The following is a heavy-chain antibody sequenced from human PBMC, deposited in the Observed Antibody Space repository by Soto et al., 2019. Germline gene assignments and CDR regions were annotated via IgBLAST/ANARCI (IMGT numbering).Heavy chain of an antibody. CDR2: IYYSGST. V-gene: IGHV4-61*01. CDR3: ARDSAIAAAGAGNYYYYYGMDV. J-gene: IGHJ6*02. Sequence: SETLSLTCTVSGGSVSSGSYYWSWIRQPPGKGLEWIGYIYYSGSTNYNPSLKSRVTISVDTSKNQFSLKLSSVTAADTAVYYCARDSAIAAAGAGNYYYYYGMDVWGQGTTVTVSS. D-gene: IGHD6-13*01. CDR1: GGSVSSGSYY.